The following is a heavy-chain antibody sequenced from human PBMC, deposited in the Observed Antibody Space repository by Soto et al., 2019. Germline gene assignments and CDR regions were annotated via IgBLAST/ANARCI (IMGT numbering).Heavy chain of an antibody. J-gene: IGHJ4*02. CDR3: AKDQIAVAGTDFDY. D-gene: IGHD6-19*01. CDR1: GFTFSSYG. V-gene: IGHV3-30*18. Sequence: GGSLRLSCAASGFTFSSYGMHWVRQAPGKGLEWVAVISYDGSNKYYADPVKGRFTISRDNSKNTLYLQMNSLRAEDTAVYYCAKDQIAVAGTDFDYRGQRTLVTVSS. CDR2: ISYDGSNK.